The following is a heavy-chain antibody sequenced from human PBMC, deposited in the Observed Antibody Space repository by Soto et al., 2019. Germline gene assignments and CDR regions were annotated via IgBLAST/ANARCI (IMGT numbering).Heavy chain of an antibody. V-gene: IGHV1-69*13. D-gene: IGHD3-9*01. J-gene: IGHJ5*02. CDR3: AIEDDTTGHYSWFDP. Sequence: SVKVSCKPSGVTFDSFTFSWVRQAPGQELEWMGGFVPMFGSASVAQRFQGRVRITADASTGTGYMELSDLRSDDSAIYYCAIEDDTTGHYSWFDPWGPGTLVTVSS. CDR1: GVTFDSFT. CDR2: FVPMFGSA.